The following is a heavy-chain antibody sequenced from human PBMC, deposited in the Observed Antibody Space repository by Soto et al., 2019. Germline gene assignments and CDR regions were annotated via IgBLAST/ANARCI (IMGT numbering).Heavy chain of an antibody. CDR3: ARDRYFDWLSPSSWFDP. D-gene: IGHD3-9*01. V-gene: IGHV4-4*07. Sequence: QVQLQESGPGLVKPSETLSLTCTVSGGSISSYYWSWIRQPAGKGLEWIGRIYTSGSTNYNPSLKIRVTMSVDTSKNQFSLKLSSVTAADTAVYYCARDRYFDWLSPSSWFDPWGQGTLVTVSS. J-gene: IGHJ5*02. CDR1: GGSISSYY. CDR2: IYTSGST.